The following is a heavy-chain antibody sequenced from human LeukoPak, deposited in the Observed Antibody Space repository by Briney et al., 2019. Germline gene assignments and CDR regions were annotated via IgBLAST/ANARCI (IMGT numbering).Heavy chain of an antibody. D-gene: IGHD2-2*02. CDR2: IYTSGST. V-gene: IGHV4-61*02. Sequence: SETLSLTCTVSGGSISSGSYYWSWIRQPAGKGLEWIGRIYTSGSTNHNPSLKSRVTISVDTSKNQLSLKLSSVTAADTAVYYCARVEGYCSSTSCYTVDYWGQGTLVTVSS. CDR1: GGSISSGSYY. CDR3: ARVEGYCSSTSCYTVDY. J-gene: IGHJ4*02.